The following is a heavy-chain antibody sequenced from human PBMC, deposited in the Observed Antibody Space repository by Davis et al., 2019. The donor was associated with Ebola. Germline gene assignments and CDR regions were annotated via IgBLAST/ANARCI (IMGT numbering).Heavy chain of an antibody. V-gene: IGHV5-51*01. D-gene: IGHD1-7*01. CDR3: ARRSDWNFAFEY. J-gene: IGHJ4*02. CDR1: GYSFSNFW. CDR2: IYPGDSDT. Sequence: GGSLRLSCKGSGYSFSNFWIAWVRQMPGKGLEWMGIIYPGDSDTRYSPSFQGQVSISVDTSITTAYLQWSSLKASDTAVYYCARRSDWNFAFEYWGQGTLVTVAS.